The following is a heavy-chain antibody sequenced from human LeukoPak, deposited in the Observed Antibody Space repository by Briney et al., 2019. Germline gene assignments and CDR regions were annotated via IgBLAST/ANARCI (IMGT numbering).Heavy chain of an antibody. D-gene: IGHD6-13*01. Sequence: PGGSLRLSCAASGFTFSSYWMSWVRQAPGKGLEWVANIKQDGSEKYYVDSVKGRFTISRDNAKNSLYLQMNSLRAEDTAVYYCARGSSSWTYNWFDPWGQGTLVTVSS. CDR2: IKQDGSEK. J-gene: IGHJ5*02. CDR1: GFTFSSYW. CDR3: ARGSSSWTYNWFDP. V-gene: IGHV3-7*01.